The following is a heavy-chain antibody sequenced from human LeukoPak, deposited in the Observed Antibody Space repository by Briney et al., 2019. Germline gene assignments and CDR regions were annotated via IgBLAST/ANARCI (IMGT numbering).Heavy chain of an antibody. CDR2: IKQDGSEK. V-gene: IGHV3-7*03. CDR3: ARSGEDCSGGSCYFNWFDP. Sequence: GGSLRLSCAASGFTFSSYWMSWVRQAPGKGLEWVANIKQDGSEKYYVDSVKGRFTISRDNAKNSLYLQTNSLRAEDTAVYYCARSGEDCSGGSCYFNWFDPWGQGTLVTVSS. CDR1: GFTFSSYW. D-gene: IGHD2-15*01. J-gene: IGHJ5*02.